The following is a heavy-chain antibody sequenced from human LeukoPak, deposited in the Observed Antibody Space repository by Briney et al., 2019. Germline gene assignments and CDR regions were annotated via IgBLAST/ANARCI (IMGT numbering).Heavy chain of an antibody. CDR2: INGGDGST. CDR1: GFTFSSHA. V-gene: IGHV3-23*01. Sequence: GGSLRLSCEASGFTFSSHALSWVRQAPGKGLEWVSVINGGDGSTYYADSVKGRFTISRDNSKNTVFLQMNSLRADDTAVYYCAKGAAVTKKFLGDSWGQGTLVTVSS. CDR3: AKGAAVTKKFLGDS. J-gene: IGHJ4*02. D-gene: IGHD4-17*01.